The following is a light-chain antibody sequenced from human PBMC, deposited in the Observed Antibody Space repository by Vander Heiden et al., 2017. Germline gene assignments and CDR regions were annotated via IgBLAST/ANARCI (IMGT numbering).Light chain of an antibody. CDR1: QGITSA. CDR3: QQFSIYPRT. V-gene: IGKV1-13*02. Sequence: AIQFTQCPSALSTSGGARVTITCRASQGITSALAWYQQKPGKRPELLIYDATSLETGVPLRFSGSGSGTDFTLTISSLQPEDAATYFCQQFSIYPRTFGQGTKLEIK. CDR2: DAT. J-gene: IGKJ2*01.